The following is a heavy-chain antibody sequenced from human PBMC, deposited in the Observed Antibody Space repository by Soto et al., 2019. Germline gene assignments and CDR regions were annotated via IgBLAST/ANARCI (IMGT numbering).Heavy chain of an antibody. D-gene: IGHD2-15*01. V-gene: IGHV1-69*01. CDR1: GGTFSSYA. J-gene: IGHJ3*02. Sequence: QVQLVQSGAEVKKPGSSVKVSCKASGGTFSSYAISWVRQAPGQGLEWMGGIIPIFGTANYAQKFQGRVTITADDSTSTAYMELSSLRSEDTAVYYCARGCSGGSCYRRDAFDIWGQGTMVTVSS. CDR3: ARGCSGGSCYRRDAFDI. CDR2: IIPIFGTA.